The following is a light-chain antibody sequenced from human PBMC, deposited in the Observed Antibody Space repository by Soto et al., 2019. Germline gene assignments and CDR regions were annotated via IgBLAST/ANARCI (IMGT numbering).Light chain of an antibody. V-gene: IGKV3-20*01. Sequence: EVVLTQSPGTLSLSPGEIATLSCRASQSVTNKYLAWYQQKPGQAPRLLIFGSSDRATGIPDRFSGSGSGTDFTLTISRLEPEDFAVYSCQQYGSSPPYSFGQGTKLEI. CDR2: GSS. CDR1: QSVTNKY. CDR3: QQYGSSPPYS. J-gene: IGKJ2*01.